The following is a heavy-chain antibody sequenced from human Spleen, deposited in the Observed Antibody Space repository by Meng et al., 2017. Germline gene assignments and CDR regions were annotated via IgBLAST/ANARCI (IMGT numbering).Heavy chain of an antibody. CDR2: TYVGGST. D-gene: IGHD4-17*01. V-gene: IGHV4-4*07. CDR3: ARGSAGDYYFDS. J-gene: IGHJ4*02. CDR1: GDSISNYY. Sequence: SETLSLTCSVSGDSISNYYWNWLRQPAGKRLEWIGRTYVGGSTDYNPSLRSRVTVSVDTSKNQISLRLASATAADTAVYFCARGSAGDYYFDSWGQGTLVTVSS.